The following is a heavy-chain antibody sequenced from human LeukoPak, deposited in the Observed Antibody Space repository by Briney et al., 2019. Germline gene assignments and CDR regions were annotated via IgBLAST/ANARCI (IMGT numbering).Heavy chain of an antibody. CDR1: GLTFSSYG. CDR2: ISYDGSDK. Sequence: GGSLRLSCAASGLTFSSYGMHWVRQAPGKGLEWVAVISYDGSDKYYADSVKGRFTISRDNSKNTLYLQMNSLRAEDTAVYYCAKLREPFDYWGQGTLVTVSS. V-gene: IGHV3-30*18. CDR3: AKLREPFDY. J-gene: IGHJ4*02. D-gene: IGHD1-14*01.